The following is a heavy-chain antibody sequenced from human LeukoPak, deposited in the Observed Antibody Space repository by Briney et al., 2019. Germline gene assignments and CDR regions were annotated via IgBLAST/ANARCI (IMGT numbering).Heavy chain of an antibody. Sequence: PSETLSLTCTVSGGSISSSSYYWGWIRQPPGKGLEWIGSIYYSGSTYYNPSLKSRVTISVDTSKNQFSLKLSSVTAADTAVYYCARDSDDSSPFDYWGQGTLVTVSS. J-gene: IGHJ4*02. CDR2: IYYSGST. CDR3: ARDSDDSSPFDY. D-gene: IGHD3-22*01. CDR1: GGSISSSSYY. V-gene: IGHV4-39*02.